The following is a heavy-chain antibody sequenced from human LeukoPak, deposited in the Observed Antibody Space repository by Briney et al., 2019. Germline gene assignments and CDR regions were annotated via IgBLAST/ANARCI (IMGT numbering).Heavy chain of an antibody. J-gene: IGHJ3*02. CDR1: GFTFRNYV. V-gene: IGHV3-7*03. Sequence: GGSLRLSCAASGFTFRNYVIHWVRQAPGKRLEWVANIKEDGSEKYYVDSVRGRFTISRDNAKNSLYVQMNSLRAEDTAVYYCARLHSGRYYGDAFDIWGQGTMVTVSS. CDR2: IKEDGSEK. D-gene: IGHD1-26*01. CDR3: ARLHSGRYYGDAFDI.